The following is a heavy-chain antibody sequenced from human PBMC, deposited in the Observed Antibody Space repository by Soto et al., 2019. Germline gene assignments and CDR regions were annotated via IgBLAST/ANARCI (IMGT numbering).Heavy chain of an antibody. CDR3: ARDESTGYYDFWSGYSERYFDY. D-gene: IGHD3-3*01. V-gene: IGHV3-21*01. CDR1: GFTFSSYS. Sequence: GGSLRLSCAASGFTFSSYSMNWVRQAPGKGLEWVSSISSSSSYIYYADSVKGRFTISRDNAKNSLYLQMNSLRAEDTAVYYCARDESTGYYDFWSGYSERYFDYWGQGTLVTVSS. J-gene: IGHJ4*02. CDR2: ISSSSSYI.